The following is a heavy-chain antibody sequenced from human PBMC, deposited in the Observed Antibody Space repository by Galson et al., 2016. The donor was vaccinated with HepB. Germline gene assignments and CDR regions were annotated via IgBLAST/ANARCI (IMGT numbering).Heavy chain of an antibody. J-gene: IGHJ6*02. CDR1: GFTFSRYE. CDR3: AKGSYYGSAYLYGLDV. CDR2: IRGSDGST. V-gene: IGHV3-23*01. D-gene: IGHD3-10*01. Sequence: SLRLSCAASGFTFSRYEMNWVRQAPGKGLEWVSSIRGSDGSTYYADSVKGRFTISRDNSKNTLYLQMNSLRAEDTAVYYCAKGSYYGSAYLYGLDVWGQGTTVTVSS.